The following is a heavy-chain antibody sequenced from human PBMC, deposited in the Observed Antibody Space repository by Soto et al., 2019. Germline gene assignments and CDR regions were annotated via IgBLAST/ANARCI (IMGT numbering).Heavy chain of an antibody. CDR2: IYHSGSA. Sequence: QVQLQESGPRLVKPSQTLSLTCTVSGDSISSGGYYWSWIRQHPGKGLEWIGYIYHSGSAYYNPSLWSRVTISLDTSRNQFSLNLYSVTAADTAVYFCARDQEVNYAEYGGTEYYYGMDIWGQGTTVTVSS. CDR1: GDSISSGGYY. V-gene: IGHV4-31*03. CDR3: ARDQEVNYAEYGGTEYYYGMDI. J-gene: IGHJ6*02. D-gene: IGHD4-17*01.